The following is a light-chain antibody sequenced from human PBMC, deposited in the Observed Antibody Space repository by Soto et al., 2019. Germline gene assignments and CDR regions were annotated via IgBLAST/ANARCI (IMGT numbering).Light chain of an antibody. CDR3: QESGSSLGT. CDR2: GAS. V-gene: IGKV1-39*01. CDR1: QSIGVY. Sequence: DIQMTQSPSSLSASVGERVTITCRASQSIGVYLNWFQQKPGKAPELVIYGASSLPSGVPTRFRGGGSGTDFTLTISSLQHEDFAPYYCQESGSSLGTFGRGPTVDIK. J-gene: IGKJ3*01.